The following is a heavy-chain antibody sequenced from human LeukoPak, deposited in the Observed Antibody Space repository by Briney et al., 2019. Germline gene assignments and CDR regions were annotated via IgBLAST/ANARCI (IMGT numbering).Heavy chain of an antibody. V-gene: IGHV3-30*04. Sequence: GGSLRLSCAASGFTFSSYAMHWVRQAPGKGLEWVAVISYDGSNKYYADSVKGRFTISRDNSKNTLYLQMNSLRAEDTAVYYCAKDESGSYYYYWGQGTLVTVSS. CDR1: GFTFSSYA. CDR3: AKDESGSYYYY. J-gene: IGHJ4*02. D-gene: IGHD1-26*01. CDR2: ISYDGSNK.